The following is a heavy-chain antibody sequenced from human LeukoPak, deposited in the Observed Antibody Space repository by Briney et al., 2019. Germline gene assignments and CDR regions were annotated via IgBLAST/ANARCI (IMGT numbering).Heavy chain of an antibody. J-gene: IGHJ4*02. CDR3: ARDAELGMVASRVAY. CDR2: IHTSGDI. CDR1: GGSISGGSYY. D-gene: IGHD2-15*01. Sequence: SQTLSLTCTVSGGSISGGSYYWSCIRQAAGKGLEWIGRIHTSGDINYNPSLRGRVTMSLDTSKNEVSLKLSSLTAADTAVYYCARDAELGMVASRVAYWGQGALVTVSS. V-gene: IGHV4-61*02.